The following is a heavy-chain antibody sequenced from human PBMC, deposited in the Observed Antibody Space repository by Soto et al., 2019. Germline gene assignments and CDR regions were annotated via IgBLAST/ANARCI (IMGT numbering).Heavy chain of an antibody. CDR1: GYSFTSYW. Sequence: GESLKISCKGSGYSFTSYWIGWVRQMPGKGLEWMGIIYPGDSDTRYSPSFQGQVTISADKSIGTAYLQWSSLKAPDTAIYYCARTAAAGKYYYGVDVWGQGTTVTVSS. J-gene: IGHJ6*02. V-gene: IGHV5-51*01. D-gene: IGHD6-13*01. CDR3: ARTAAAGKYYYGVDV. CDR2: IYPGDSDT.